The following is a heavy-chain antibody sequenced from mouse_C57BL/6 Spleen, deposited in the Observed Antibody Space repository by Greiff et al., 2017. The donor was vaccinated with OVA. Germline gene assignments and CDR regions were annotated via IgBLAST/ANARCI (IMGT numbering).Heavy chain of an antibody. J-gene: IGHJ2*01. CDR3: ARALYYCDY. Sequence: EESGPGLVKPSQSLSLTCSVTGYSITSGYYWNWIRQFPGNKLEWMGYISYDGSNNYNPSLKNRISITRDTSKNQFFLTLNSVTTEDTATYYCARALYYCDYWGQGTTLTVSS. CDR1: GYSITSGYY. V-gene: IGHV3-6*01. CDR2: ISYDGSN. D-gene: IGHD6-1*01.